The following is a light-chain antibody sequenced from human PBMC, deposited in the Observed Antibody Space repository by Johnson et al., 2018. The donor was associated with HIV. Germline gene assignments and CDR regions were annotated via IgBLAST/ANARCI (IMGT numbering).Light chain of an antibody. CDR1: NSNFGNYY. CDR2: DDI. J-gene: IGLJ1*01. Sequence: QSVLTQPPSVSAAPGQKVTISCSGNNSNFGNYYLSWYQHLPGTAPKLLIYDDIKRPSGIPDRFSGSKSGTSATLGITGLQTGDEADYYCGTWDTSLSAGHVFGTGTKVTVL. V-gene: IGLV1-51*01. CDR3: GTWDTSLSAGHV.